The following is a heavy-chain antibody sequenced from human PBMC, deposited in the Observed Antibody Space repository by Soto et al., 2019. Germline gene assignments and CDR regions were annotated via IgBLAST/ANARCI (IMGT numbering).Heavy chain of an antibody. CDR3: ARDRYGSGNWFDP. V-gene: IGHV1-69*08. Sequence: QVQLVQSGAEVKKPGSSVKVSCKASGGTFSSYTISWVRQAPGQGLEWMGRIIPILGIANYAQKFQGRVTITAEKSTSTAYMELSSLRSEDTAVYYCARDRYGSGNWFDPWGQGTLVTVSS. D-gene: IGHD3-10*01. CDR2: IIPILGIA. J-gene: IGHJ5*02. CDR1: GGTFSSYT.